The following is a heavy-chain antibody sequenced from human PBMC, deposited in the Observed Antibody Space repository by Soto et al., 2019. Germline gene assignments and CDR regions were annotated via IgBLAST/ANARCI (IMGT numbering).Heavy chain of an antibody. CDR3: AKKVEQQSDAFDL. J-gene: IGHJ3*01. CDR2: ISYDGSNK. CDR1: GFTFSSYG. D-gene: IGHD6-13*01. V-gene: IGHV3-30*18. Sequence: SLRLSCAASGFTFSSYGMHWVRQAAGKGLEWVAVISYDGSNKYYADSVKGRFTISRDNSKNTLYLQMIRLRDEDTAVYYCAKKVEQQSDAFDLWGQGTMVTVSS.